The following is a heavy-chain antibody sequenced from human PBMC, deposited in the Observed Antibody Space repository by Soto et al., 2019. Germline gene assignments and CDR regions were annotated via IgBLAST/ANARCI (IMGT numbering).Heavy chain of an antibody. Sequence: QVQLVQSGAEVRKPGSSVKVSCKASGGTFSRHAISWVRQAPGQGLEWMGGIIPIFGTANYAQKFQGRVTITAAESTSTADMELSSLRSEDTAVYYCARGELSSGAYGYYYYYGMDVWGQGTTVTVSS. V-gene: IGHV1-69*01. CDR3: ARGELSSGAYGYYYYYGMDV. CDR1: GGTFSRHA. D-gene: IGHD3-16*02. J-gene: IGHJ6*02. CDR2: IIPIFGTA.